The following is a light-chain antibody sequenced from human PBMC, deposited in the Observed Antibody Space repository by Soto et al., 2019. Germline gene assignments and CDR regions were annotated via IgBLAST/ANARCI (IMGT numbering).Light chain of an antibody. CDR2: GAS. CDR3: QQYGNSPWT. Sequence: EIELTQSPGTLSLSPGERATLSCRASQSDSSSYLAWYQQNPGQAPRLLISGASSRATGIPDRFSGSGSGTDFTLTISRLEPEDFAVYYCQQYGNSPWTFGQGTKVEIK. V-gene: IGKV3-20*01. CDR1: QSDSSSY. J-gene: IGKJ1*01.